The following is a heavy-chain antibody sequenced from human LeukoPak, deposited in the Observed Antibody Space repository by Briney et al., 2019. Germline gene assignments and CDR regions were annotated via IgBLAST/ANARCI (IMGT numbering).Heavy chain of an antibody. CDR2: INWDAGST. Sequence: GGSLRLSCAASGFSFDVYGMSWVRQAPGKGLEWVSGINWDAGSTGYADSVKRRLTISRDTATHSLYLQMNSLRAEDTALYHCARGRGMATISYYSDNWGQGALVTVSS. D-gene: IGHD5-24*01. V-gene: IGHV3-20*01. CDR1: GFSFDVYG. CDR3: ARGRGMATISYYSDN. J-gene: IGHJ4*02.